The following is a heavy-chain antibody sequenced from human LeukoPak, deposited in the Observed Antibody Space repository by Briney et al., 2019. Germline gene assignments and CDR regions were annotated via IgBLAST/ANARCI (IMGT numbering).Heavy chain of an antibody. CDR3: ARDKGIAVAGTNDGAFDI. Sequence: SETLSLTCAVSGGSISSSNWWSWVRQPPGKGLEWIGEIYHSGSTNYNPSLKSRVTISVDKSKNQFSLKLSSVTAADTAVYYCARDKGIAVAGTNDGAFDIWGQGTMVTVSS. CDR2: IYHSGST. V-gene: IGHV4-4*02. CDR1: GGSISSSNW. D-gene: IGHD6-19*01. J-gene: IGHJ3*02.